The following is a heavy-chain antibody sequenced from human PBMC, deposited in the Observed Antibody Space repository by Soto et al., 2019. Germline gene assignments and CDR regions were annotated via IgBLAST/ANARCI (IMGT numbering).Heavy chain of an antibody. V-gene: IGHV3-49*03. CDR3: RSVYYQYALSI. J-gene: IGHJ3*02. D-gene: IGHD1-26*01. Sequence: GGSLRLSCTASGFTCGDYAMSWFRQAPGKGLEWVGFIRSKAYGGTTEYAASVKGRFTISRDDSKSIAYLQMNSRKTEDTAVSYCRSVYYQYALSIWGQGTMVTVS. CDR1: GFTCGDYA. CDR2: IRSKAYGGTT.